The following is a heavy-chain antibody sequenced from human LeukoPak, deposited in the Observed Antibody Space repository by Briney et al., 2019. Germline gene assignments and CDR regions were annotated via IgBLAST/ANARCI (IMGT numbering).Heavy chain of an antibody. CDR3: ARHTAMVSKPFDY. V-gene: IGHV1-2*06. CDR1: GYTFTGYY. CDR2: INPNSGGT. D-gene: IGHD5-18*01. Sequence: GASVKVSCKASGYTFTGYYMHWVRQAPGQGLEWMGRINPNSGGTNYAQKFQGRVTTTRDTSISTAYMELSRLRSDDTAVYYSARHTAMVSKPFDYWGQGTLVTVSS. J-gene: IGHJ4*02.